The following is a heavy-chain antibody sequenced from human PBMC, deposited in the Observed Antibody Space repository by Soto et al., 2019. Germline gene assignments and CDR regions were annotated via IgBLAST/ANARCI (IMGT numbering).Heavy chain of an antibody. CDR3: ARGRYYYGSGNHYGMDV. CDR1: GGSFSGYY. Sequence: QVQLQQWGAGLLKPSETLSLTCAVYGGSFSGYYWSWIRQPPGKGLEWIGEINHSGSTNYNPSLKSRGTISADTSKNQFALKLTSVTAADTAVYYCARGRYYYGSGNHYGMDVWGQGTTVTVSS. V-gene: IGHV4-34*01. J-gene: IGHJ6*02. CDR2: INHSGST. D-gene: IGHD3-10*01.